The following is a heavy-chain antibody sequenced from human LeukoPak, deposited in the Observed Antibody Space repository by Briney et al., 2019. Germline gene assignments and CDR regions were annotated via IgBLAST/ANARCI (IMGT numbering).Heavy chain of an antibody. CDR1: GYTFTSYG. D-gene: IGHD1-26*01. CDR3: ARLSTSGSYPFWDVPDY. CDR2: ISAYNGNT. Sequence: GASVKVSCKASGYTFTSYGISWARQAPGQGLEWMGWISAYNGNTNYAQKLQGRVTMTTDTSTSTAYMELRSLRSDDTAVYYCARLSTSGSYPFWDVPDYWGQGTLVTVSS. V-gene: IGHV1-18*01. J-gene: IGHJ4*02.